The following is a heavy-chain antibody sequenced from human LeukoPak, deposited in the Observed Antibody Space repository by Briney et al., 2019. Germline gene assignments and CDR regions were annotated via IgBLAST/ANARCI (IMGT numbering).Heavy chain of an antibody. CDR3: ATGSSSNWRGYYFGMDV. CDR2: ISSSSSTI. V-gene: IGHV3-48*04. Sequence: AGGSLRLSCAASGFTFSSYSMNWVRQAPGKGLEWVSYISSSSSTIYYADSVKGRFTISRDATKNSLYLQLNSLRADDTAVYYCATGSSSNWRGYYFGMDVWGQGTTVTVSS. D-gene: IGHD6-13*01. J-gene: IGHJ6*02. CDR1: GFTFSSYS.